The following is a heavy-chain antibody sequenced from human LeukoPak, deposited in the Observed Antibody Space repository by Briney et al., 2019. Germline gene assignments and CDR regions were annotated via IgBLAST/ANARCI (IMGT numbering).Heavy chain of an antibody. Sequence: SAPLSLTCTVSGGSISSHYWSWIRQPPGKGLEWIGYIYYSGSTNYNPSLKSRVTISVDTSKNQFSLKLSSVTAADTAVYYCARDLSLSGGELSSWGQGTLVTVSS. CDR1: GGSISSHY. J-gene: IGHJ4*02. V-gene: IGHV4-59*11. CDR3: ARDLSLSGGELSS. CDR2: IYYSGST. D-gene: IGHD2/OR15-2a*01.